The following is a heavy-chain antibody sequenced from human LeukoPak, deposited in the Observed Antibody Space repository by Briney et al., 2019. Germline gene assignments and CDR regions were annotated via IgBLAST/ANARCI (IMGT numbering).Heavy chain of an antibody. CDR1: GFTFSSYA. J-gene: IGHJ6*04. D-gene: IGHD4-17*01. CDR2: ISGSCGST. Sequence: PGGPLRFSCAASGFTFSSYAMSWVRQPPGKGRQDVSAISGSCGSTYYADSENDRFTISRDNSKNTMYMQMNSLRAADTAVYYCAKDDYGDYSYYGMDVWGKGTTVTVS. V-gene: IGHV3-23*01. CDR3: AKDDYGDYSYYGMDV.